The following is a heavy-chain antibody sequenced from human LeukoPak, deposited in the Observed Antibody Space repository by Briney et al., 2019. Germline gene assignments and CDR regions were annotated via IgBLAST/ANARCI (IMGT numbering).Heavy chain of an antibody. Sequence: GGSLRLSCAASGFTFSTFWMSWVRQPPGKGLELVANIKEHGGETYYLDSVRGRFTISRDNAKNSLYLQMNSLRAEDTAVYYCARDRVPYSSGWRMDYWGQGTLVTVSS. V-gene: IGHV3-7*01. CDR2: IKEHGGET. CDR3: ARDRVPYSSGWRMDY. CDR1: GFTFSTFW. D-gene: IGHD6-19*01. J-gene: IGHJ4*02.